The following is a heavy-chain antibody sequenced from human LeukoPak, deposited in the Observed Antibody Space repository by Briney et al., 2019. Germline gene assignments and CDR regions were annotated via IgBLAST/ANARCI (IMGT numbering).Heavy chain of an antibody. Sequence: RAGGSLRLSCAASGFTFSSYGMHWVRQAPGKGLEWVAVIWYDGSNKYYADSVKGRFTISRDNSKNTLYLQMNSLRAEDTAVYYCAKDVRCSSTSCYDLGMDVWGQGTTVTVSS. CDR3: AKDVRCSSTSCYDLGMDV. CDR2: IWYDGSNK. V-gene: IGHV3-33*06. D-gene: IGHD2-2*01. CDR1: GFTFSSYG. J-gene: IGHJ6*02.